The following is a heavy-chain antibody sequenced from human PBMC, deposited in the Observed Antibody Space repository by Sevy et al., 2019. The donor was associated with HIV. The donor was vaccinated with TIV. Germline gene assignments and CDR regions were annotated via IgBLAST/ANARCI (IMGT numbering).Heavy chain of an antibody. CDR2: LSFVCGKI. Sequence: GGSLRLSCAASGFAFYDYSMSWIRQAPGKGLEWVATLSFVCGKINYVDSVKGRFTISRDNSKNSFYLQMDNLRVEDTALYYCAREGCTRPHDYWGQGTRVTVSS. CDR1: GFAFYDYS. CDR3: AREGCTRPHDY. V-gene: IGHV3-23*01. D-gene: IGHD2-8*01. J-gene: IGHJ4*02.